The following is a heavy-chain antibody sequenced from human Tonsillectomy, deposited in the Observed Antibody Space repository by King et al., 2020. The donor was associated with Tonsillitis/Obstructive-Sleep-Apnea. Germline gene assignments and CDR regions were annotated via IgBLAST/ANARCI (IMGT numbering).Heavy chain of an antibody. Sequence: QLVQSGAEVKKPGASVKVSCKISGYTLTELSMHWVRQAPGKGLEWMGGFDPEDGETIYAQKFLGRVTMTEDTSTDTAYMELSSLRSEDTAVYYCATDSYRLTPRSPGDQFTFRYSGMDVWGQGTPATVSS. CDR2: FDPEDGET. D-gene: IGHD4-17*01. J-gene: IGHJ6*02. V-gene: IGHV1-24*01. CDR1: GYTLTELS. CDR3: ATDSYRLTPRSPGDQFTFRYSGMDV.